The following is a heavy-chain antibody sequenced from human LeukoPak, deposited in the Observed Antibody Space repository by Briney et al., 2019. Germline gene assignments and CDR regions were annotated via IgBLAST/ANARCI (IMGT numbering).Heavy chain of an antibody. CDR2: INHSGST. CDR1: GGSFSGYY. Sequence: SETLSLTCAVYGGSFSGYYWSWIRQPPGKGLEWIGEINHSGSTNYNPSLKSRVTISVDTSKNQFSLKLSSVTAADTAVYYCARVDSSSSFLYYYYYYMDVWGKGTTVTVSS. CDR3: ARVDSSSSFLYYYYYYMDV. V-gene: IGHV4-34*01. J-gene: IGHJ6*03. D-gene: IGHD6-6*01.